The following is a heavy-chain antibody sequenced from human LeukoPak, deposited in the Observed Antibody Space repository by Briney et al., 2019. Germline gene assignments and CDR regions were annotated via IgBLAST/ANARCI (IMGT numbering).Heavy chain of an antibody. D-gene: IGHD6-19*01. V-gene: IGHV4-39*01. CDR2: IYYSGST. CDR3: ARRSSGQHHDAYDI. Sequence: SETLSLTCTVSGGSISSSSYYWGWIRQPQGKGLQWIGNIYYSGSTYYNPSVKSRVTISVDTSKNQFSLKLSSVTAADTAVYYCARRSSGQHHDAYDIWGQGTMVTVSS. J-gene: IGHJ3*02. CDR1: GGSISSSSYY.